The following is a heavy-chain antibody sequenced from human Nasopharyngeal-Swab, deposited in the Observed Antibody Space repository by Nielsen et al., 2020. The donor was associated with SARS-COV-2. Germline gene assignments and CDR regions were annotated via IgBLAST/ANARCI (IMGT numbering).Heavy chain of an antibody. Sequence: WIRQPPGKGLEWVANIKQDGSEKYYVDSVKGRFTISRDNAKNSLYLQMNSLRAEDTAVYYCARVRAVAAYFDYWGQGTLVTVSS. D-gene: IGHD6-19*01. CDR2: IKQDGSEK. J-gene: IGHJ4*02. V-gene: IGHV3-7*04. CDR3: ARVRAVAAYFDY.